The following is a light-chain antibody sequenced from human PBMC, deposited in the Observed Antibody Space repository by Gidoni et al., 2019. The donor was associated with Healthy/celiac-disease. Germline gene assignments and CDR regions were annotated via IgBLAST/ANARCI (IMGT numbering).Light chain of an antibody. CDR1: QSVSSN. CDR3: QQYEGT. J-gene: IGKJ1*01. V-gene: IGKV3-15*01. CDR2: GAS. Sequence: EIVMTQSPATLSVSPGERATLSCRASQSVSSNLAWYQQKPGQAPRLLIYGASTRATGIPARFSASGSGTEFTLTISSLQSEDFAVYYCQQYEGTFGQGTKVEIK.